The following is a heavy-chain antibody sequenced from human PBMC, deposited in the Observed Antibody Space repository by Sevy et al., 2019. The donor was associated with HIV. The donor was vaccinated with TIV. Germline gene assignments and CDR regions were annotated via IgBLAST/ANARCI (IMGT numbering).Heavy chain of an antibody. J-gene: IGHJ4*02. Sequence: GGSLRLSCAASGFTFKSYAMHWVRQAPGKGLEWVAVISYDGSNKYYADSVKGRFTISRDKSKNTVYLQMNSLRAEDSAVYYCAKGGGTSLWGSYRSWGQGTLVTVSS. CDR1: GFTFKSYA. CDR3: AKGGGTSLWGSYRS. V-gene: IGHV3-30*18. D-gene: IGHD3-16*02. CDR2: ISYDGSNK.